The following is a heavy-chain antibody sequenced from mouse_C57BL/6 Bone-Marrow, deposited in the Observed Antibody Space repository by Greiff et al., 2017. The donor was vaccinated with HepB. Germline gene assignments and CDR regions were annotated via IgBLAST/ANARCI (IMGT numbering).Heavy chain of an antibody. V-gene: IGHV5-6*01. CDR1: GFTFSSYA. D-gene: IGHD1-1*01. J-gene: IGHJ4*01. Sequence: EVHLVESGGGLVKPGGSLKLSCAASGFTFSSYAMSWVRQTPEKRLEWVATISDGGSYTYYPDSVKGRFTISRDNAKNTLYLQMSSLKSEDTAMYYCARQNYGSLYYYAMDYWGQGTSVTVSS. CDR3: ARQNYGSLYYYAMDY. CDR2: ISDGGSYT.